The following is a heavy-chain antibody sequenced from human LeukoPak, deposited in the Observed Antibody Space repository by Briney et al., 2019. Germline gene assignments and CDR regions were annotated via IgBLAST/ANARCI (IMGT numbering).Heavy chain of an antibody. CDR2: ISTYNGDT. D-gene: IGHD6-13*01. J-gene: IGHJ3*02. Sequence: ASVKVSCKASGYTFTSQGISWVRQAPGQGLEWMGWISTYNGDTNYAQKLQGRVTLTTDTSTSTAYLELRSLRSDDTAVYYCARDYPLYSSNPEAFDIWGQGTKVTVSS. CDR1: GYTFTSQG. V-gene: IGHV1-18*01. CDR3: ARDYPLYSSNPEAFDI.